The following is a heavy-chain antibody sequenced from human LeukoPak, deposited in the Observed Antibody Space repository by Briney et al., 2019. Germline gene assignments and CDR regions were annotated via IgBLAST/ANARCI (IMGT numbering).Heavy chain of an antibody. J-gene: IGHJ4*02. Sequence: PSETLSLTCTVSGGSISSYYWSWVPQPPGKGLEWFGYIYYSGSTNYNPSLKSRVTISLDTSKNQFSLNLSSVTAADTAVYYCARLNWVPGSTWPKIDSWGQGTLVTVSS. D-gene: IGHD6-13*01. CDR1: GGSISSYY. CDR2: IYYSGST. V-gene: IGHV4-59*08. CDR3: ARLNWVPGSTWPKIDS.